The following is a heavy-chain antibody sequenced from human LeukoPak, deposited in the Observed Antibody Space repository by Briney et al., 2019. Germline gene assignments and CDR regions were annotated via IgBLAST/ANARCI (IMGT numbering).Heavy chain of an antibody. Sequence: ASVKVSCKASGGTFSSYAISWVRQARGQGLEWMGGIIPIFGTANYAQKFQGRVTITTDESTSTAYMELSSLRSEDTAVYYCAREAGDIVVVPAASPLNWFDPWGQGTLVTVSS. J-gene: IGHJ5*02. CDR2: IIPIFGTA. CDR3: AREAGDIVVVPAASPLNWFDP. CDR1: GGTFSSYA. V-gene: IGHV1-69*05. D-gene: IGHD2-2*01.